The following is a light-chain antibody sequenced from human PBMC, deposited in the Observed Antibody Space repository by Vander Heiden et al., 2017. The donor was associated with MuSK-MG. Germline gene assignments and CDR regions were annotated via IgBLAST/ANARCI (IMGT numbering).Light chain of an antibody. CDR1: QSVTSS. CDR2: AVS. J-gene: IGKJ2*01. V-gene: IGKV3-15*01. Sequence: ETVMTQPPGTLAVSPGERAILSCRASQSVTSSLSWYQQKTGHAPRLLIFAVSVRATGIPARFSGSGSGTEFTLTICSLQSEDSAVYYCQQYNNLPPYTFGQGTKLDIK. CDR3: QQYNNLPPYT.